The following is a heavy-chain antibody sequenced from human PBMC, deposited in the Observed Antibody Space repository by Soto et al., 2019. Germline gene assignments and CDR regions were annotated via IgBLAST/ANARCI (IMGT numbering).Heavy chain of an antibody. CDR3: ATFRESAYARNPLHM. J-gene: IGHJ3*02. CDR1: GFTFSDYA. Sequence: EVQVLESGGDLVQPGGSLRLSCAASGFTFSDYAMAWVRQAPGKGLEWVSGISGSGGSTYYADSVKGRFTISRVNSRNTLYLQMNSLRAEDTAMYYCATFRESAYARNPLHMWGQGTVVTVSS. V-gene: IGHV3-23*01. CDR2: ISGSGGST. D-gene: IGHD3-10*01.